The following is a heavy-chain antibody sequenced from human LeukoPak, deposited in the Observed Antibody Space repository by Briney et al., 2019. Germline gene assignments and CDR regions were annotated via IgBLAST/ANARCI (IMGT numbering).Heavy chain of an antibody. CDR2: ISERSSTI. Sequence: PGGSLRLSCPASAFTFSEYIMNWVRQARGKGLEWVSYISERSSTIYYADSVRGRFTISRDNAKNSLYLQMNSQRAEDRAVYYCARDRLRSGSDFFDYWGQGKLVTVSS. CDR1: AFTFSEYI. CDR3: ARDRLRSGSDFFDY. J-gene: IGHJ4*02. D-gene: IGHD1-26*01. V-gene: IGHV3-48*04.